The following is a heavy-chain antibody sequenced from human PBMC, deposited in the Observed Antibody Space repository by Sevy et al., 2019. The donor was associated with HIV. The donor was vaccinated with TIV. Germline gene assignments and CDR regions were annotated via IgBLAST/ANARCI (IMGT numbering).Heavy chain of an antibody. Sequence: GGSLRLSCAASGFTFSSYWMSWVRRAPAKGLEWVANVKQDGSEKYYVDSVKGRFTISRDNAKNSLYLQMNSLRAEDTAVYYCARDSDVGEAAGHPDAFDIWGQGTMVTVSS. CDR3: ARDSDVGEAAGHPDAFDI. CDR2: VKQDGSEK. J-gene: IGHJ3*02. D-gene: IGHD6-13*01. V-gene: IGHV3-7*03. CDR1: GFTFSSYW.